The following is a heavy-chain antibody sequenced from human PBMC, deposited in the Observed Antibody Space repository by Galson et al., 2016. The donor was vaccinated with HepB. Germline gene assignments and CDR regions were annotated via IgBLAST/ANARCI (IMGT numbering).Heavy chain of an antibody. D-gene: IGHD3-3*01. V-gene: IGHV4-34*01. CDR1: GGTFNGYY. J-gene: IGHJ5*02. Sequence: SETLSLTCAVFGGTFNGYYWTWIRQPPGKGLEWIGEINHSGNTNYNPSLKSRVNLSVDMSKKQFTLELTSVTVADTAIYYCARGTYYDSATRFDPWGQVTPVTVAS. CDR3: ARGTYYDSATRFDP. CDR2: INHSGNT.